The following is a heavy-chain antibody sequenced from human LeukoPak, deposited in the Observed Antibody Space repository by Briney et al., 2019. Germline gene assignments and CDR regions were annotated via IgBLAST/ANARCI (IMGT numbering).Heavy chain of an antibody. D-gene: IGHD1-14*01. Sequence: GGSLRLSCAASGFTGFTYSNYAMSWVRQAPGKGLEWVSVICGNAACAFYAESVRGRFTISRDNSKNTLYLQMNSLRAEDTAVYQCAKNLATSGSYPLDYWGQGTPVTVSS. V-gene: IGHV3-23*01. J-gene: IGHJ4*02. CDR3: AKNLATSGSYPLDY. CDR2: ICGNAACA. CDR1: GFTGFTYSNYA.